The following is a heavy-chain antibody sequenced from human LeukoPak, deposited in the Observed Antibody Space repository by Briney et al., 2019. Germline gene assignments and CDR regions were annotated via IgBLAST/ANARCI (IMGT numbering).Heavy chain of an antibody. V-gene: IGHV4-39*07. CDR1: GGSISSSSYY. J-gene: IGHJ3*02. CDR2: IYYSGST. CDR3: ARLFCSGGSCSSDSGAFDI. Sequence: SETLSLTCSVSGGSISSSSYYWGWIRQPPGKGLEWIGSIYYSGSTYYNPSRKSRVTISVDTSKNQFSLKLSSVTAADTAVYFCARLFCSGGSCSSDSGAFDIWGQGTVVTVSS. D-gene: IGHD2-15*01.